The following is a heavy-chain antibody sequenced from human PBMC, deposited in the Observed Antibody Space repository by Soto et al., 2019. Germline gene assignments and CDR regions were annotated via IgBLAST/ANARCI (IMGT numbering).Heavy chain of an antibody. J-gene: IGHJ5*02. CDR3: ARDTPRWEIGWNWFDP. CDR2: IGGHNGST. D-gene: IGHD1-26*01. CDR1: GYTFTAFG. V-gene: IGHV1-18*04. Sequence: QAQLVQSGAEVKKPGASVKVSCKTSGYTFTAFGISWVRQAPGQGPEWMGWIGGHNGSTKYAQKFQGRVSMTTDTSTKTVYMELRSLKSDDSAVYYCARDTPRWEIGWNWFDPWGQGTQVTVSS.